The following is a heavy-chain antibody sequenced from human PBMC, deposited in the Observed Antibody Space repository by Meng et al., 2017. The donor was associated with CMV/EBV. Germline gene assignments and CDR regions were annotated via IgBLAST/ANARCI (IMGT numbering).Heavy chain of an antibody. D-gene: IGHD3-22*01. CDR2: IYYSGTT. Sequence: QVRLQGSVPGLVKPSQTRSLTCSVSGGSISSGDYYWSWIRQPPGKGLEWIGYIYYSGTTYYNPSLESRVTISVDTSKNQFSLNLSSVTAADTAVYYCARLSGSGTTSTGYHYAFDSWGQGTLVTVSS. J-gene: IGHJ4*02. V-gene: IGHV4-30-4*08. CDR3: ARLSGSGTTSTGYHYAFDS. CDR1: GGSISSGDYY.